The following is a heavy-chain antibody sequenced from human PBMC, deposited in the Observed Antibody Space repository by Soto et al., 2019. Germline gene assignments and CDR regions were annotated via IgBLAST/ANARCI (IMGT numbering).Heavy chain of an antibody. CDR3: AKEVYIYGSYDY. CDR2: ISGSGSST. Sequence: GGSLRLSCAASGFTFSSYAMSWVRQAPGKGLEWVSEISGSGSSTYYADSVKGRFTISRDNSKNTLYLQMNSLRAEDTAVYYCAKEVYIYGSYDYWGQGTLVTVSS. D-gene: IGHD5-18*01. V-gene: IGHV3-23*01. CDR1: GFTFSSYA. J-gene: IGHJ4*02.